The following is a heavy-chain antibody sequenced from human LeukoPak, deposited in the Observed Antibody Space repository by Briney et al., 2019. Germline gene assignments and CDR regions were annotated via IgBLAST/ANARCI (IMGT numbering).Heavy chain of an antibody. V-gene: IGHV3-48*04. D-gene: IGHD6-19*01. CDR2: ISSSSSTI. Sequence: GGSLRLSCAASGFTFSSYSMNWVRQAPGKGLEWVSYISSSSSTIYYADSVKGRFTISRDNAKNSLYLQMNSLRAEDTAVYYCARGGSSGWYAYYFDYWGQGTLVTVSS. CDR3: ARGGSSGWYAYYFDY. J-gene: IGHJ4*02. CDR1: GFTFSSYS.